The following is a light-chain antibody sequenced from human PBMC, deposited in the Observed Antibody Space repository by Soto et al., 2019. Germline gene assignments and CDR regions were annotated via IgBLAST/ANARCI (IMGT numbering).Light chain of an antibody. J-gene: IGKJ1*01. V-gene: IGKV4-1*01. CDR1: QSILYSSNNKNY. CDR3: KQYHSSPWT. CDR2: WAS. Sequence: VMTQSPDSLAVSLGERATINCKSSQSILYSSNNKNYLAWYQQKPGQPPKLLIYWASIRASGVPDRFSGSGSGTDFTLTISSLQAEDEALYFCKQYHSSPWTFGQGTKVEIK.